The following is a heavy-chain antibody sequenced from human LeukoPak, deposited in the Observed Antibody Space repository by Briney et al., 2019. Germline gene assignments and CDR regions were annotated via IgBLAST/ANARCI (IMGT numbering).Heavy chain of an antibody. V-gene: IGHV6-1*01. Sequence: SQTLSLTCAISGDSVSSNSAAWNWIRQSPSRGLEWLGRTYYRSKWYNDYAVSVKSRITINPDTSKSQFSLQLNSVTPEDTAVYYCARVVFSSGYFNWYFDLWGRGTLVTVSS. J-gene: IGHJ2*01. D-gene: IGHD3-22*01. CDR2: TYYRSKWYN. CDR3: ARVVFSSGYFNWYFDL. CDR1: GDSVSSNSAA.